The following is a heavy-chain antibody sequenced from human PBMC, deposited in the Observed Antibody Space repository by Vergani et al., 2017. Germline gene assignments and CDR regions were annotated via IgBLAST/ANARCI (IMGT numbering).Heavy chain of an antibody. D-gene: IGHD2/OR15-2a*01. J-gene: IGHJ4*02. CDR3: GGHGNRGNFDY. CDR2: IIPIFGTA. V-gene: IGHV1-69*01. Sequence: QVQLVQSGAEVKKPGSSVKVSCKASGGTFSSYAISWVRQAPGQGLEWMGGIIPIFGTANYAQKFQGRVTITADESTSTAYMGLSSLRSEDTAVYYCGGHGNRGNFDYWGQGTLVTVSS. CDR1: GGTFSSYA.